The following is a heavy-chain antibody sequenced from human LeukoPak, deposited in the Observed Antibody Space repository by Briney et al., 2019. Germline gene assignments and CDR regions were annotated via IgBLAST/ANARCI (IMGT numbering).Heavy chain of an antibody. V-gene: IGHV4-34*01. CDR2: INHSGST. CDR3: ARKSSSWYFYLDY. CDR1: GGSFSGYY. Sequence: SSETLSLTCAVYGGSFSGYYWSWIRQPPGKGLEWIGEINHSGSTNYNPSLKSRVTISVDTSKNQSSLKLSSVTAADTAVYYCARKSSSWYFYLDYWGQGTLVTVSS. D-gene: IGHD6-13*01. J-gene: IGHJ4*02.